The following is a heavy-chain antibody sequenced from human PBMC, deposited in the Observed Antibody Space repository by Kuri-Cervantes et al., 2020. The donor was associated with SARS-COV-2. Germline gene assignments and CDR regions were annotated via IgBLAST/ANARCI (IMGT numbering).Heavy chain of an antibody. D-gene: IGHD4-17*01. CDR3: AKLGSRRHYED. Sequence: GESLKISCAASGFTFSSYSMNWVRQAPGKGLEWVSAISGSGGSTYYADSVKGRFTISRDNSKNTLYLQVNSLRAEDTAVYYCAKLGSRRHYEDWGQGTLVTVSS. V-gene: IGHV3-23*01. CDR2: ISGSGGST. CDR1: GFTFSSYS. J-gene: IGHJ4*02.